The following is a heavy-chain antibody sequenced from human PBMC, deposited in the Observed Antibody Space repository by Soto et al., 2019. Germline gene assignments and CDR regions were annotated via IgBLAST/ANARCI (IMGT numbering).Heavy chain of an antibody. J-gene: IGHJ6*02. CDR1: GGTFSSYA. CDR2: IIPIFGTA. V-gene: IGHV1-69*12. CDR3: ARDLGVTTFRYYYYYGMDV. Sequence: QVQLVQSGAEVKKPGSSVKVSCKASGGTFSSYAISWVRQAPGQGLEWMGGIIPIFGTANYAQKFQGRVTITADESTSTAYMELSGLRSEDTAVYYCARDLGVTTFRYYYYYGMDVWGQGTTVTVSS. D-gene: IGHD4-4*01.